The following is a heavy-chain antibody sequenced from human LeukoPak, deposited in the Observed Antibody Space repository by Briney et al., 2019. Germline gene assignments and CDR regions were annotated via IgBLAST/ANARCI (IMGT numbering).Heavy chain of an antibody. J-gene: IGHJ4*02. Sequence: SETLSLSCTVSGGSIISSIYYWGWIRQPPGKGLEWIGTIYHSGSTYYTPPLKSRLTISVDTSKDQSSLKLRSLTATDTAIYYCARQPITYGSGSFFDYWGQGTLVTVSS. V-gene: IGHV4-39*01. CDR3: ARQPITYGSGSFFDY. CDR2: IYHSGST. D-gene: IGHD3-10*01. CDR1: GGSIISSIYY.